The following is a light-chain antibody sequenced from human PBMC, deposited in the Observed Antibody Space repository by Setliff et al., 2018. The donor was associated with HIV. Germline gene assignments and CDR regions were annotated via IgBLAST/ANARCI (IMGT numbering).Light chain of an antibody. CDR2: DVN. J-gene: IGLJ1*01. CDR3: SSYAGSNNRYV. CDR1: SSEVSGYDY. V-gene: IGLV2-11*01. Sequence: QSVLTQPRSVSGSPGQSVTISCTGTSSEVSGYDYVSWYQHHPGKAPKLMIYDVNKRPSGVPDRFSGSKSGNTASLTISGLQAEDEADYYCSSYAGSNNRYVFGTGTKVTVL.